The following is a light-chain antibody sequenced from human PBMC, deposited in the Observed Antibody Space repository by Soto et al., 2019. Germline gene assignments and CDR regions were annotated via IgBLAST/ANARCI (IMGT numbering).Light chain of an antibody. CDR2: GAS. Sequence: EIVLTQSPGTLSLSPGERATLSCRARQSVSSSSLAWYQQKPGQAPRLLIYGASTRATGIPDRLSGSGSGTDFTLTISRLEPEDFAVYYCQHSGSSPWAFGQGTKVEI. V-gene: IGKV3-20*01. CDR3: QHSGSSPWA. J-gene: IGKJ1*01. CDR1: QSVSSSS.